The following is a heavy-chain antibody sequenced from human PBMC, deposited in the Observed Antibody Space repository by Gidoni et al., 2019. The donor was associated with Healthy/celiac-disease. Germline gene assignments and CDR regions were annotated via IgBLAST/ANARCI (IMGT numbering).Heavy chain of an antibody. CDR3: ARSQQMVRLSWFDP. D-gene: IGHD6-13*01. CDR2: IYYSGST. J-gene: IGHJ5*02. V-gene: IGHV4-39*01. CDR1: GGPTSSSNYY. Sequence: QLQRQESGAGLVKPSDTLSLTCTVSGGPTSSSNYYWGWIRQAPGKGLEWIGSIYYSGSTYYNPSLKSRVTISVDTSKSQISLKLGSVTAADTAVYYCARSQQMVRLSWFDPWGQGTLVTVSS.